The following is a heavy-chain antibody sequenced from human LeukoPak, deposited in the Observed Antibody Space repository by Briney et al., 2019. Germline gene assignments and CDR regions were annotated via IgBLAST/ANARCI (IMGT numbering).Heavy chain of an antibody. D-gene: IGHD2-2*01. V-gene: IGHV1-24*01. J-gene: IGHJ4*02. CDR2: FDPEDGET. Sequence: ASVKVSCKVSGYTLTELSMHWVRQAPGKGLEWMGGFDPEDGETIYAQKFQGRVTMTEDTSTDTAYMELSSLRSEDTAVYYCATVGSVSSTSSGIDYWGQGTLSPSPQ. CDR1: GYTLTELS. CDR3: ATVGSVSSTSSGIDY.